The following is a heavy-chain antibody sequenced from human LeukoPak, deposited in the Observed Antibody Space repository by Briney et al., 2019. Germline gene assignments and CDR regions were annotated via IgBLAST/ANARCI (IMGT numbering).Heavy chain of an antibody. D-gene: IGHD3-10*01. Sequence: SETLSLTCTVSGGSISSSSYYWGWIRQPPGKGLEWIGSIYYSGSTYYNPSLKSRVTISVDTSKNQFPLKLSSVTAADTAVYYCARAGFCVLWFGEIDYWGQGTLVTVSS. V-gene: IGHV4-39*06. J-gene: IGHJ4*02. CDR1: GGSISSSSYY. CDR2: IYYSGST. CDR3: ARAGFCVLWFGEIDY.